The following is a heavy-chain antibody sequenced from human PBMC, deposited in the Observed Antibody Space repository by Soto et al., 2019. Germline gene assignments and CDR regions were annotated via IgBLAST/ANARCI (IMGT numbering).Heavy chain of an antibody. Sequence: SETLSLTCAVYGGSFSGYYWSWIRQPPGKGLEWIGEINHSGSTNYNPSLKSRVTISVDTSKNQFSLKLSSVTAADTAVYYCARSCGTGSKITMFQRFDYWGQGTLVTVSS. CDR2: INHSGST. J-gene: IGHJ4*02. D-gene: IGHD3-10*02. V-gene: IGHV4-34*01. CDR3: ARSCGTGSKITMFQRFDY. CDR1: GGSFSGYY.